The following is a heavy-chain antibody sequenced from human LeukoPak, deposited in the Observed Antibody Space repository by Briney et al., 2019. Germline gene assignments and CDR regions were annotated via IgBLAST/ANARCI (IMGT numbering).Heavy chain of an antibody. CDR1: GGSISSSSYY. D-gene: IGHD6-19*01. CDR3: ARHSSGWYYFDY. CDR2: IYYSGST. V-gene: IGHV4-39*07. Sequence: SETLSLTCTVSGGSISSSSYYWGWIRQPPGKGLEWIGSIYYSGSTYYNPSLKSRVTISVDTSKNQFSLKLSSVTAADTAVYYCARHSSGWYYFDYWGQGTLVTVSS. J-gene: IGHJ4*02.